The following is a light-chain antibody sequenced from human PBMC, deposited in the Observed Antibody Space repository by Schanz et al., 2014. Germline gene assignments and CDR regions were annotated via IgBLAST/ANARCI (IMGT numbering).Light chain of an antibody. CDR2: DVT. V-gene: IGLV2-14*03. CDR3: SSYTSSSTLVV. Sequence: QSALTQPASVSGSPGQSITISCTGSSSDLGGYNFVSWYQHHPGNAPKLMIYDVTTRPSGVSNRFSGSKSGNSASLTISGLQAEDEADYSCSSYTSSSTLVVFGGGTKLTVL. J-gene: IGLJ2*01. CDR1: SSDLGGYNF.